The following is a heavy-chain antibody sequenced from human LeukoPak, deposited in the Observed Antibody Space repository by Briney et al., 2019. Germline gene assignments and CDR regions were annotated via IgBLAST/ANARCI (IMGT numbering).Heavy chain of an antibody. CDR2: IIPIFGIA. Sequence: ASVKVTCKASGGTFSSYAIDWVRQPPAQGLERMGRIIPIFGIANYAQKFQGRVTITADKSTSTAYMELSSLRSEDTAVYYCASSYGSGSSTYYYYGLDVWGQGTTVTVSS. CDR3: ASSYGSGSSTYYYYGLDV. D-gene: IGHD3-10*01. J-gene: IGHJ6*02. V-gene: IGHV1-69*04. CDR1: GGTFSSYA.